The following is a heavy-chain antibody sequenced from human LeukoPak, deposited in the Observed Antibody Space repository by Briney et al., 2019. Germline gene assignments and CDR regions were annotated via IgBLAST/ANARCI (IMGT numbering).Heavy chain of an antibody. D-gene: IGHD6-19*01. CDR2: IGTAGDT. Sequence: GVSLRLSCAASGFTLSSYDMHWVRQATGKGLEWVSVIGTAGDTYYPGSVKGRFTISRENAKNSLYLQMNNLRAEDTAVYYCARGYSSGWYPWGQGTLVTVSS. V-gene: IGHV3-13*01. J-gene: IGHJ5*02. CDR3: ARGYSSGWYP. CDR1: GFTLSSYD.